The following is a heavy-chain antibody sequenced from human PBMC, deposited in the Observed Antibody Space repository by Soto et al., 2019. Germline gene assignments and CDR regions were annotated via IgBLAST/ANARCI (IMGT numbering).Heavy chain of an antibody. V-gene: IGHV4-4*07. CDR2: IYATGTT. CDR3: VRDGTKTLRDWFDP. CDR1: GASISGYY. J-gene: IGHJ5*02. Sequence: SETLSRTCTVSGASISGYYGSWIRKSAGKGLEWIGRIYATGTTDYNPSLKSRVMMSVDTSKKQFSLKLRSVTAADTAVYYCVRDGTKTLRDWFDPWGQGISVTVSS. D-gene: IGHD1-1*01.